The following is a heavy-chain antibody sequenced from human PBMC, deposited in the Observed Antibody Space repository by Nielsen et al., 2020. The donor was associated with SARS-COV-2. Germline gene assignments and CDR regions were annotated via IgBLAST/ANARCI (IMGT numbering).Heavy chain of an antibody. CDR3: ARDTKIQLWLGPFDY. D-gene: IGHD5-18*01. CDR2: IYYSGST. J-gene: IGHJ4*02. V-gene: IGHV4-59*13. Sequence: SETLSLTCTVSGGSIRSYYWSWIRQLPGKGLEWIGFIYYSGSTNYNPSLKSRVTISVDTSKNQFSLKLSSVTAADTAVYYCARDTKIQLWLGPFDYWGQGTLVTVSS. CDR1: GGSIRSYY.